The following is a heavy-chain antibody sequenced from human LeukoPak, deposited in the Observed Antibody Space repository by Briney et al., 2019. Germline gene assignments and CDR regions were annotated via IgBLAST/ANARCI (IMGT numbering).Heavy chain of an antibody. CDR2: ISSSSSYI. CDR1: GLTFSSYS. CDR3: AKVGGSYYYFDY. D-gene: IGHD1-26*01. V-gene: IGHV3-21*04. Sequence: PGGSLRLSCAASGLTFSSYSMNWVRQAPGKGLEWVSSISSSSSYIYYADSVKGRFTISRDNAKNSLYLQMNSLRAEDTAVYYCAKVGGSYYYFDYWGQGTLVTVSS. J-gene: IGHJ4*02.